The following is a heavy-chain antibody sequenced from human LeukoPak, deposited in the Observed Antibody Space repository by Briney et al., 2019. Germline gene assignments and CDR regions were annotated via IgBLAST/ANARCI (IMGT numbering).Heavy chain of an antibody. CDR1: GYTFTNYD. CDR3: ARDNDSRDPPHFDY. D-gene: IGHD3-16*01. Sequence: ASVKVSCKPSGYTFTNYDLNWVRQAAGQGLEWMGWMSPNSGNTGYAQKFQGRVTITRDTSINTAYMELSSLRSADTAVYYCARDNDSRDPPHFDYWGQGTLVTVSS. V-gene: IGHV1-8*03. J-gene: IGHJ4*02. CDR2: MSPNSGNT.